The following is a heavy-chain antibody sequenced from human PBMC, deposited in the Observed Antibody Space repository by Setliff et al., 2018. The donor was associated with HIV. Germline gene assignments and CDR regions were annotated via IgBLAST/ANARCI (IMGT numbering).Heavy chain of an antibody. D-gene: IGHD6-6*01. CDR2: IIPIFGTA. CDR3: ARGIRGSSQGYYYYYMDV. CDR1: GGTFSSYA. V-gene: IGHV1-69*13. Sequence: SVKVSCKASGGTFSSYAISWVRQAPGQGLEWMGGIIPIFGTANYAQKFQGRVTITADESTSTAYMELSSLRSEDTAVYCCARGIRGSSQGYYYYYMDVWGKGTTVTVSS. J-gene: IGHJ6*03.